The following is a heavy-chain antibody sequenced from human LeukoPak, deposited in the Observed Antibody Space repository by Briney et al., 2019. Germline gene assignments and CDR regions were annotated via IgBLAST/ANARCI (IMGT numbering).Heavy chain of an antibody. J-gene: IGHJ4*02. CDR1: GGSFSGYY. V-gene: IGHV4-34*01. CDR2: MHPSGST. CDR3: ARGADRAKIAY. Sequence: KPSETLSLTCAVYGGSFSGYYWSLIRQPPGKGLEWIGEMHPSGSTNYNPSLKNRVTISLDTSKNQFSLNLSSVTAADTAVYYCARGADRAKIAYWGQGTLVLVSS.